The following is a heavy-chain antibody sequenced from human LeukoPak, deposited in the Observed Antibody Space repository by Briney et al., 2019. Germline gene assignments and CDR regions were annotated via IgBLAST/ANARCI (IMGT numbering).Heavy chain of an antibody. V-gene: IGHV1-46*01. J-gene: IGHJ3*02. D-gene: IGHD4-23*01. CDR1: GYTFTSYY. Sequence: ASVKVSCKASGYTFTSYYMHWVRQAPGQGLEWMGIINPSGGSTSYAQKFQGRVTMTRDTSTSIVYMELSSLRSGDTAVYYCARAKGGKDAFDIWGQGTMVTVSS. CDR3: ARAKGGKDAFDI. CDR2: INPSGGST.